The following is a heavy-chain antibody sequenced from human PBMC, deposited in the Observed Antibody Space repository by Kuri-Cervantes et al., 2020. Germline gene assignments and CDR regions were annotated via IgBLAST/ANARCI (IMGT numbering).Heavy chain of an antibody. CDR3: ARGRETGRYFDWSLGY. CDR2: ISSSGSTI. CDR1: GFTFSSYS. D-gene: IGHD3-9*01. J-gene: IGHJ4*02. Sequence: GESLKISCAASGFTFSSYSMSWIRQAPGKGLEWVSYISSSGSTIYYADSVKGRFTISRDNAKNSLYLQMNSLRAEDTAVYYCARGRETGRYFDWSLGYWGQGTLVTVSS. V-gene: IGHV3-48*04.